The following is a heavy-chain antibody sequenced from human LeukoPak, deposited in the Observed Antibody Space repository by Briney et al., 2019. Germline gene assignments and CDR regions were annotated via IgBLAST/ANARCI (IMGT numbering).Heavy chain of an antibody. D-gene: IGHD2-2*01. CDR2: IYPGDSDT. V-gene: IGHV5-51*01. CDR3: ASFRGYCSSTSCYEFDY. J-gene: IGHJ4*02. Sequence: GESLKISCKGSGYSFTSYWIGWVRQMPGKGLEWMEIIYPGDSDTRYSPSFQAQVTISADKSISTAYLQWSSLKASDTAMYYCASFRGYCSSTSCYEFDYWGQGTLVTVSS. CDR1: GYSFTSYW.